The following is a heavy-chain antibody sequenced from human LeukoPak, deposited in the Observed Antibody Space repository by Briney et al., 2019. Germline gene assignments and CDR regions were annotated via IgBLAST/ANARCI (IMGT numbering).Heavy chain of an antibody. CDR1: GHTFTGYY. J-gene: IGHJ3*02. CDR2: INANSGGT. CDR3: ASKWVTYYYNSSYYHYPTDVFDI. Sequence: ASVRVSCKASGHTFTGYYMHWVRQAPGQGLEWMGWINANSGGTNYAQKFQGRVTMTRDTSISTAYMELSRLRSDDTAVYYCASKWVTYYYNSSYYHYPTDVFDIWGQGTMVTASS. V-gene: IGHV1-2*02. D-gene: IGHD3-22*01.